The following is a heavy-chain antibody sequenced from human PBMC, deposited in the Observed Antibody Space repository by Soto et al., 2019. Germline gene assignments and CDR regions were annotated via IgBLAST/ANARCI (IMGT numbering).Heavy chain of an antibody. CDR3: ARADYGETFDY. J-gene: IGHJ4*02. V-gene: IGHV1-18*01. Sequence: AASVKVSCEAPGDTFTSYGIWWVRQAPGQGLEWMGWISAYNGNTNYAQKLQGRVTMTTDTSTSTAYMELRSLRSDDTAVYYCARADYGETFDYWGKGTLVTVSS. CDR1: GDTFTSYG. D-gene: IGHD4-17*01. CDR2: ISAYNGNT.